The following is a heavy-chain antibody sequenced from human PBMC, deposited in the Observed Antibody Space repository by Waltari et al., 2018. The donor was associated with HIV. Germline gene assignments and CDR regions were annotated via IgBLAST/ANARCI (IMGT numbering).Heavy chain of an antibody. Sequence: QVQLQESGPGLVKPSETLSLTCTVSGGSISSYYWSWIRQPPGKGLEWIGYIYYSGSTNYNPPLKSRVTISVDTSKNQFSLKLSSVTAADTAVYYCARVVSGWFDPWGQGTLVTVSS. CDR2: IYYSGST. D-gene: IGHD7-27*01. J-gene: IGHJ5*02. CDR1: GGSISSYY. V-gene: IGHV4-59*01. CDR3: ARVVSGWFDP.